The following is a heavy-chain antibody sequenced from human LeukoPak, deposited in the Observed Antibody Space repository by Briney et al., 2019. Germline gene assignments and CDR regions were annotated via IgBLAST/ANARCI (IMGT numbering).Heavy chain of an antibody. D-gene: IGHD3-22*01. CDR2: ISGSGSTI. CDR1: GFTSSDYY. J-gene: IGHJ3*02. CDR3: ATSTTKYYYDTTGYPTGAFNI. V-gene: IGHV3-11*04. Sequence: GGSLRLSCAASGFTSSDYYMNWMRQAPGKGLEWVSYISGSGSTIYYADSVKGRFTISRDNAKNSLYLQMNSLRGDDTAVYYCATSTTKYYYDTTGYPTGAFNIWGQGTMVTVSS.